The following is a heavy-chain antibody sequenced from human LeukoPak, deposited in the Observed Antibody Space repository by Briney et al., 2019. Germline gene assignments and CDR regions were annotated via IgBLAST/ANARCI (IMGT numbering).Heavy chain of an antibody. D-gene: IGHD7-27*01. CDR2: MSPNSGDT. CDR3: ARGPPNWGYDY. Sequence: ASVKVSCKASGYTFTSYDFNWVRQATGQRPEWMGWMSPNSGDTGYAQKFQDRVTMTRNTSISIAYMELSSLRSDDTAVHYCARGPPNWGYDYWGPGTLVTVSS. CDR1: GYTFTSYD. V-gene: IGHV1-8*01. J-gene: IGHJ4*02.